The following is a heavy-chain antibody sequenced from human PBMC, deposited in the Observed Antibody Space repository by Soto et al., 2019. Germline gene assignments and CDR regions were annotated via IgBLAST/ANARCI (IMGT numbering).Heavy chain of an antibody. CDR2: ISYDGSNK. CDR3: ARDSLRITIFGGPGAFDI. CDR1: GCNFRSHA. Sequence: GCCLRLYFASSGCNFRSHAMHWVRPSPGKGMEWVAVISYDGSNKYYADSVKGRFTISRDNSKNTLYLQMNSLRAEDTAVYYCARDSLRITIFGGPGAFDIWGQGPMVTVSS. D-gene: IGHD3-3*01. V-gene: IGHV3-30-3*01. J-gene: IGHJ3*02.